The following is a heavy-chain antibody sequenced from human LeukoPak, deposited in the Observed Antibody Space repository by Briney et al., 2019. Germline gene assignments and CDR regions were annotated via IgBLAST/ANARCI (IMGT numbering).Heavy chain of an antibody. D-gene: IGHD4-17*01. CDR1: GTSFTSYY. V-gene: IGHV4-34*01. CDR3: ARMTTGHDY. CDR2: VNHSGYT. J-gene: IGHJ4*02. Sequence: SETLSLTCGVSGTSFTSYYWSWIRQTPGKGLEWIGEVNHSGYTNMNPSLKNRVTISVDTSKNQFSLMMTSVTAADTAVYFCARMTTGHDYWGQGILVTVSS.